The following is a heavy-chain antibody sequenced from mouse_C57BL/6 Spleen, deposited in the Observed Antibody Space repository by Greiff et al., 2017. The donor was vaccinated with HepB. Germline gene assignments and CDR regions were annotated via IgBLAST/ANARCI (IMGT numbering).Heavy chain of an antibody. CDR1: GYSFTGYY. CDR2: INPSTGGT. V-gene: IGHV1-42*01. D-gene: IGHD4-1*01. J-gene: IGHJ2*01. Sequence: DVQLQESGPELVKPGASVKISCKASGYSFTGYYMNWVKQSPEKSLEWIGEINPSTGGTTYNQKFKAKATLTVDKSSSTAYMQLKSLTSEDSAVYYCARGLGHDYWGQGTTLTVSS. CDR3: ARGLGHDY.